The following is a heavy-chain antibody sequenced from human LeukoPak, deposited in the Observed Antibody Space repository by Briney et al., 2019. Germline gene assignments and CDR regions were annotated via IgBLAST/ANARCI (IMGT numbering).Heavy chain of an antibody. CDR1: GFTFSTYW. CDR3: ARERQDKDFWSGGDY. Sequence: GGSLRLSCAASGFTFSTYWMSWVRQAPGKGLEWVANIKQDGSEKYYVDSVKGRFTISRDNAKNSLYLQMNTLRPEDTAVYYCARERQDKDFWSGGDYWGQGTLVTVSS. V-gene: IGHV3-7*01. J-gene: IGHJ4*02. D-gene: IGHD3-3*01. CDR2: IKQDGSEK.